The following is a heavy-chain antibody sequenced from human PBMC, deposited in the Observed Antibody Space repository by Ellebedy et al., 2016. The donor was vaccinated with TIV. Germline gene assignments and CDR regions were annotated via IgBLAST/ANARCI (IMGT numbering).Heavy chain of an antibody. CDR1: GFSVSSSY. V-gene: IGHV3-53*01. J-gene: IGHJ6*02. CDR3: ARASFPYGMDV. Sequence: GESLKISCAASGFSVSSSYMNWVRQAPGKGLEWVAIMYSGSSKYYADSVKGRFTISRERSKNTLYLQMNTLRAEDTAVYYCARASFPYGMDVWGQGTTVTVSS. CDR2: MYSGSSK. D-gene: IGHD2/OR15-2a*01.